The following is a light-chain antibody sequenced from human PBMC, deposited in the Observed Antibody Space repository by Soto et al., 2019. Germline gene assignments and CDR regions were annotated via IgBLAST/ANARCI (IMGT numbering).Light chain of an antibody. Sequence: QSVLTQPRSLSGSPGQSVTISCTGPTIGAHSFVSWYQDRPDKVPKLLIYDVSQRPSGISDRFSGSRSANTASLTISGLQADDAAAYYCCSYTGNKVFVFGTGTKVTVL. J-gene: IGLJ1*01. CDR3: CSYTGNKVFV. V-gene: IGLV2-11*01. CDR2: DVS. CDR1: TIGAHSF.